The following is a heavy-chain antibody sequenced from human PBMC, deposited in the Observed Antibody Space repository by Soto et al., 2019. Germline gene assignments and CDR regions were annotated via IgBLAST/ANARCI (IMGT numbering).Heavy chain of an antibody. CDR3: SRDRDWSFGL. Sequence: EVQLVESGGGLVKPGGSLRLSCAASGFTFSSFSMNWVRQAPGKGLEWVSSISSSSSFIYQADSVKGRFTISRDNAKESLYLQMNSLRAEDTAVYFCSRDRDWSFGLWGRGSLVTASS. V-gene: IGHV3-21*01. CDR2: ISSSSSFI. CDR1: GFTFSSFS. D-gene: IGHD3-10*01. J-gene: IGHJ2*01.